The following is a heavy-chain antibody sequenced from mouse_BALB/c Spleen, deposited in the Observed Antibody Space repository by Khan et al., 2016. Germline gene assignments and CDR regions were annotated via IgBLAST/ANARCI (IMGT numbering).Heavy chain of an antibody. D-gene: IGHD1-1*01. CDR3: VRESISGYYGFPGFAY. Sequence: VQLVESGGGLVQPKGSLKLSCADSGFTFNTYAMNWVRQAPGKGLEWVARIRSKSYNYATYYADSVQDRFTISRDDTQSMLYLQMNNLKTEDTAMYYCVRESISGYYGFPGFAYWGQGTLVTVSA. CDR1: GFTFNTYA. J-gene: IGHJ3*01. V-gene: IGHV10-1*02. CDR2: IRSKSYNYAT.